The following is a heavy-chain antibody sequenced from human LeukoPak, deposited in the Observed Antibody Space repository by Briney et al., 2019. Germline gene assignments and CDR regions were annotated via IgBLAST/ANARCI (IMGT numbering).Heavy chain of an antibody. CDR2: IYYSGST. Sequence: SETLSLTCSVSGGSIRRSDYYWGWIRQPPGQGLEFIASIYYSGSTYYNPSLESRVTIGMDMSRNQVSLRLSTVTAADTAVYFCARDLWTYGSGSYATWGQGTLVIVSS. V-gene: IGHV4-39*07. CDR1: GGSIRRSDYY. CDR3: ARDLWTYGSGSYAT. J-gene: IGHJ5*02. D-gene: IGHD3-10*01.